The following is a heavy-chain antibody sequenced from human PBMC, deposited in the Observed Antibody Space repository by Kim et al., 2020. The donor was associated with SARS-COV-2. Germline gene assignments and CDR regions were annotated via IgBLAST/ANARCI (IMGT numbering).Heavy chain of an antibody. D-gene: IGHD3-9*01. V-gene: IGHV5-51*01. J-gene: IGHJ3*02. CDR2: IYPGDSDT. Sequence: GESLKISCKGSGYSFTSYWIGWVRQMPGKGLEWMGIIYPGDSDTRYSPSFQGQVTISADKSISTAYLQWSSLKASDTAMYYCARQGRYYDILTGSPFAFDIWGQGTMVTVSS. CDR1: GYSFTSYW. CDR3: ARQGRYYDILTGSPFAFDI.